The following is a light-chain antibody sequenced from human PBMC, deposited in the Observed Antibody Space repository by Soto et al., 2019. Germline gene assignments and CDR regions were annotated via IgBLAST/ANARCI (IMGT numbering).Light chain of an antibody. CDR1: QSLLHSNGYNY. CDR3: MQARGYT. J-gene: IGKJ2*01. V-gene: IGKV2-28*01. Sequence: DIVMTQSPLSLPVTPGEPASISCRSSQSLLHSNGYNYLDWYLQKPGQSPQLLIYLGSNRASGVPDRFSGSGSGTDFTLKISRVEAVDVGVYYCMQARGYTFGQGTKLEIK. CDR2: LGS.